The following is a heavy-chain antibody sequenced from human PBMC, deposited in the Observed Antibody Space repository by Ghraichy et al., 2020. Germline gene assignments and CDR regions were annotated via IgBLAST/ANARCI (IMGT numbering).Heavy chain of an antibody. D-gene: IGHD3-10*01. Sequence: GGSLRLSCAASGFTFSSAWMSWVRQAPGKGLEWVGRIKSKTDGGTTDYAAPVKGRFTISRDDSKNTLYLQMNSLKTEDTAVYYCTTDLIGMVRGVIDAFDIWGQGTMVTVAS. CDR1: GFTFSSAW. J-gene: IGHJ3*02. V-gene: IGHV3-15*01. CDR3: TTDLIGMVRGVIDAFDI. CDR2: IKSKTDGGTT.